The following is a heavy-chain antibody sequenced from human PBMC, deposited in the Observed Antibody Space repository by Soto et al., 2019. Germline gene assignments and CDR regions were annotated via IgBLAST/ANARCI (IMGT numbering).Heavy chain of an antibody. CDR1: GYPFTSHA. Sequence: ASVKVSCKASGYPFTSHALHWVRQAPGQRLEWMGWINTGNGNTKYSQKFQGRVTITRDTSASTVYMELSSLTSEDTAVYYCARSTGAGYDFWSGPSTPFDYWGQGTLVTVSS. D-gene: IGHD3-3*01. CDR3: ARSTGAGYDFWSGPSTPFDY. V-gene: IGHV1-3*04. J-gene: IGHJ4*02. CDR2: INTGNGNT.